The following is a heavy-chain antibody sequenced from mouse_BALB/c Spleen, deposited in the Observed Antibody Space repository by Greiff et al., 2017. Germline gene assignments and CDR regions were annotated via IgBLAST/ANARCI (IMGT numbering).Heavy chain of an antibody. CDR1: GFSLTSYG. CDR2: IWSGGST. J-gene: IGHJ3*01. CDR3: ARGDDGYYWFAY. V-gene: IGHV2-2*02. D-gene: IGHD2-3*01. Sequence: VHLVESGPGLVQPSQSLSITCTVSGFSLTSYGVHWVRQSPGKGLEWLGVIWSGGSTDYNAAFISRLSISKDNSKSQVFFKMNSLQANDTAIYYCARGDDGYYWFAYWGQGTLVTVSA.